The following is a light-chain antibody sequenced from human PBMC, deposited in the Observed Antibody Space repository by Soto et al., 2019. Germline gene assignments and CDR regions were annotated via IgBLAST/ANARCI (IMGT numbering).Light chain of an antibody. Sequence: DIQMTQSPSTLSASVGDRVTITCRASQSIDDWLAWYQQKPGKAPKLLIHDASSLESGVTSRFSGSGSGTEFTLTINSLQPDDFATYSCQQYYSYPATFGQGTKLEIK. J-gene: IGKJ2*01. V-gene: IGKV1-5*01. CDR3: QQYYSYPAT. CDR1: QSIDDW. CDR2: DAS.